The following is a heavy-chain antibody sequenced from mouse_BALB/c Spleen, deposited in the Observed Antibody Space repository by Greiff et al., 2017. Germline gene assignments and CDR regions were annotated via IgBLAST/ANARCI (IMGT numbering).Heavy chain of an antibody. CDR1: GYTFTEYI. CDR2: FYPGSGSI. CDR3: ARHEEEEDGFAY. J-gene: IGHJ3*01. D-gene: IGHD2-3*01. V-gene: IGHV1-62-2*01. Sequence: LVESGAELVKPGASVKLSCKASGYTFTEYIIHWVKQRSGQGLEWIGWFYPGSGSIKYNEKFKDKATLTADKSSSTVYMELSRLTSEDSAVYFCARHEEEEDGFAYWGQGTLVTVSA.